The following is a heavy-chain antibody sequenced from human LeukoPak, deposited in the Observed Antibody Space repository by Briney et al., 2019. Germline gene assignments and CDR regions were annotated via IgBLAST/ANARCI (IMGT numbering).Heavy chain of an antibody. CDR3: AILPYYYDSSGYYTPGAFDI. CDR2: MNPNSGNT. Sequence: ASVKVSCKASGYTFTSYDINWVRQAPGQGLEWMGWMNPNSGNTDYAQKFQGRVTMTRNTSISTAYMELSSLRSEDTAVYYCAILPYYYDSSGYYTPGAFDIWGQGTMVTVSS. J-gene: IGHJ3*02. V-gene: IGHV1-8*01. CDR1: GYTFTSYD. D-gene: IGHD3-22*01.